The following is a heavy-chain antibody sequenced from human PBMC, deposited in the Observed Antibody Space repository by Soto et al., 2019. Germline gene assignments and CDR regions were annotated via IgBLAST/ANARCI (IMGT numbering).Heavy chain of an antibody. D-gene: IGHD1-26*01. J-gene: IGHJ6*02. V-gene: IGHV4-59*01. CDR3: ARGQGGAHSYSGLDV. Sequence: PAVTLSLTCTLSGVSISSFYWRCIRQPPGKGLEWIGYIYYSGSTNYNPSLKSRVTISVDTSKNQFSLKLRSVTAAHTAVYYCARGQGGAHSYSGLDVWGQGTTVRVS. CDR2: IYYSGST. CDR1: GVSISSFY.